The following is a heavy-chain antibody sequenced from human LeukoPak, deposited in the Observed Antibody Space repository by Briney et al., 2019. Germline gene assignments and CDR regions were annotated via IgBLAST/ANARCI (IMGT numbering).Heavy chain of an antibody. J-gene: IGHJ6*04. V-gene: IGHV3-21*01. D-gene: IGHD3-10*01. CDR1: GFTFSSYS. CDR3: ARGDRITMVRGVIIEFYYYYGMDV. Sequence: GGSLRLSCAASGFTFSSYSMNWVRQAPGEGLEWVSSVSSSRCYIHYAASVKGRFTISRDNAKNSLHLQMNSLRAEDTAVYYCARGDRITMVRGVIIEFYYYYGMDVWGKGTTVTVSS. CDR2: VSSSRCYI.